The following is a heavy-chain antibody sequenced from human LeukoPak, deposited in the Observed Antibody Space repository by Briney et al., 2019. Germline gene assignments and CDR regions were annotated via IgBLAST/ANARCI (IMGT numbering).Heavy chain of an antibody. D-gene: IGHD2-15*01. J-gene: IGHJ3*02. CDR1: GGSFSGYY. CDR2: INHSGST. V-gene: IGHV4-34*01. Sequence: PSETLSLTCAVYGGSFSGYYWSWIRQPPGKGLEWIGEINHSGSTNYNPSLKSRVTISVEKSKNQFSLKLSSVTAADTAVYYCAKAMVAAPDGAFDIWGQGTMVTVSS. CDR3: AKAMVAAPDGAFDI.